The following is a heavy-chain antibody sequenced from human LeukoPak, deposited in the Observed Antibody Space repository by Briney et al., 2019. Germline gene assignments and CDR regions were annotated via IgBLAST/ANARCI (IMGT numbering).Heavy chain of an antibody. CDR2: ISYDGSNI. Sequence: PGGSLRLSCAASGFTFSSYAMHWVRQAPGKGLEWVAVISYDGSNIYYADSVKGRFTISRDNSKNTLYLQMNSLRDEDTAVYYCARDRYDFWSGYYATYGMDVWGQGTTVTVSS. CDR1: GFTFSSYA. J-gene: IGHJ6*02. V-gene: IGHV3-30*04. CDR3: ARDRYDFWSGYYATYGMDV. D-gene: IGHD3-3*01.